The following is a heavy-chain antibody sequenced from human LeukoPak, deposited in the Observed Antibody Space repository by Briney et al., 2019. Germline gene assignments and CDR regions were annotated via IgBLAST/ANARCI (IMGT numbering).Heavy chain of an antibody. CDR3: AKNDYGDY. Sequence: GGSLRLSCVASGFTLSTYAITWVRQAPLNCLEWVSGMSVSGDSTYYADSVKCRFTISRDNSRNTLYLQMNSLRVEDTAVYYCAKNDYGDYWGQGTPVTVSS. J-gene: IGHJ4*02. CDR1: GFTLSTYA. V-gene: IGHV3-23*01. CDR2: MSVSGDST.